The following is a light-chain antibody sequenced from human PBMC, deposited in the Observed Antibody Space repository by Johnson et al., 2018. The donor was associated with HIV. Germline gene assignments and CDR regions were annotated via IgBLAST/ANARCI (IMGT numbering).Light chain of an antibody. CDR3: GTWDSRHSAWS. J-gene: IGLJ1*01. V-gene: IGLV1-51*01. CDR2: DNN. CDR1: SSDIGNNY. Sequence: QSALTQPPSVSAAPGQKVTISCSGSSSDIGNNYVSWYQQLPGTALKLLIYDNNKRHSGITARFSGSKSGPYATLDITALPPRAAADYYCGTWDSRHSAWSFGAGTKVAGL.